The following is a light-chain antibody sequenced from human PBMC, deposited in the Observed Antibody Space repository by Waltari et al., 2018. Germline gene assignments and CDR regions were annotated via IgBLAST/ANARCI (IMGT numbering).Light chain of an antibody. CDR1: SSDIGAYKY. Sequence: QSALTQPASVSGSPGQSITISCTGTSSDIGAYKYVSWYQQYPYKAPKLIIYEVSNRPSGVSNRFSGSKSGNTASLSISGLQAEDESDYYCSSFTSTNTLLFGGGTKLTVL. J-gene: IGLJ3*02. V-gene: IGLV2-14*01. CDR3: SSFTSTNTLL. CDR2: EVS.